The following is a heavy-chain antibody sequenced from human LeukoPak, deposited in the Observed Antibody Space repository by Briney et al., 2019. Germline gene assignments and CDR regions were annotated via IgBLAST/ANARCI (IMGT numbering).Heavy chain of an antibody. D-gene: IGHD6-6*01. V-gene: IGHV3-23*01. CDR1: GFTFSSYA. J-gene: IGHJ2*01. CDR2: LSGSGGST. Sequence: GGSLRLSCAASGFTFSSYAMSWVRQAPGKGLEWVSGLSGSGGSTYHADSVKGRFTISRDNSKNTLYLQMNSLRAEDTAMYYCARFSSSPRYFDLWGRGTLVTVSS. CDR3: ARFSSSPRYFDL.